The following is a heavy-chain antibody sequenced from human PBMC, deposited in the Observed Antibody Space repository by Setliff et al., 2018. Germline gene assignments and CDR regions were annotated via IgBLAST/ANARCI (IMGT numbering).Heavy chain of an antibody. CDR3: ARPSYSSGWYGNFDY. J-gene: IGHJ4*02. Sequence: GASVKVSCKASGYTFTSYGISWVRQAPGQGLEWMGWISTYNGDTDYAQKLQDRLTMTTDTSTSTVYMELSSLRSEDTAVYYCARPSYSSGWYGNFDYWGQGTLVTVSS. CDR2: ISTYNGDT. V-gene: IGHV1-18*01. D-gene: IGHD6-19*01. CDR1: GYTFTSYG.